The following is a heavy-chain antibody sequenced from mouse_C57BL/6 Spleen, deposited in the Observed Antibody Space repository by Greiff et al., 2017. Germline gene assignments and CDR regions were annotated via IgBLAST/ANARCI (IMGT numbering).Heavy chain of an antibody. V-gene: IGHV1-81*01. CDR2: IYPRSGNT. J-gene: IGHJ3*01. Sequence: VQLQQSGAELARPGASVKLSCKASGYTFTSYGISWVKQRTGQGLEWIGEIYPRSGNTYYNEKFKGKATLTVDTSSSTAYMQLSSLTSEDSAVYFCVYDGYYELAYWGQGTLVTVSA. D-gene: IGHD2-3*01. CDR3: VYDGYYELAY. CDR1: GYTFTSYG.